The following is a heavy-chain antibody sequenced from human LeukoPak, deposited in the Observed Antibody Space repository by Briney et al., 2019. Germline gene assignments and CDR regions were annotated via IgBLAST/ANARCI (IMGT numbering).Heavy chain of an antibody. Sequence: SETLSLTCSVSGGSISNSSYFWGWVRQPPGTGLEWIGSIYYAGSTYYNPSLKSRVTISKDTSKNQFALRLSPVTAADTAVYYCARQIGSSGPDCWGQGTLVTVSS. CDR2: IYYAGST. D-gene: IGHD6-19*01. CDR3: ARQIGSSGPDC. J-gene: IGHJ4*02. CDR1: GGSISNSSYF. V-gene: IGHV4-39*01.